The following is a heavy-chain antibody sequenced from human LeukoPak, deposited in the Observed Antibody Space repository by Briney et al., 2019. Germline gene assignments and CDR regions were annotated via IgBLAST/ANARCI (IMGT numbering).Heavy chain of an antibody. J-gene: IGHJ6*02. Sequence: ASVKVSCKASGYTFTSYGISWVRQAPGQGLEWMGWISAYNGNTNYAQKLQGRVTMTTDTSTSTAYMELRSLRSDDTAVYYCARGYSGYAAYYYYGMDVWGQGTTVTVSS. V-gene: IGHV1-18*01. CDR2: ISAYNGNT. CDR1: GYTFTSYG. CDR3: ARGYSGYAAYYYYGMDV. D-gene: IGHD5-12*01.